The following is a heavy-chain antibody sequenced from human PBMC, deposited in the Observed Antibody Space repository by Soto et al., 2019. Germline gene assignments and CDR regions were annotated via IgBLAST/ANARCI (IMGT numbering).Heavy chain of an antibody. J-gene: IGHJ6*03. CDR2: IWYDGSNK. CDR3: ARGHYDFWSGQVDYYYYYMDV. V-gene: IGHV3-33*01. CDR1: GFTFSSYG. D-gene: IGHD3-3*01. Sequence: GGSLRLSCAASGFTFSSYGMHWVRQAPGKGLEWVAVIWYDGSNKYYADSLKGRFTISRDNSKNTLYLQMNSLRAEDTAVYYCARGHYDFWSGQVDYYYYYMDVWGKGTTVTVSS.